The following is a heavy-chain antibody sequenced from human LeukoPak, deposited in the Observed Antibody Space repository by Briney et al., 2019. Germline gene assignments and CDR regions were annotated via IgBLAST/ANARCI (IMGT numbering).Heavy chain of an antibody. Sequence: GGSLRLSCAASGFTFDDYAMHWVRQAPGEDLEWVSGISWNSGSIGYADSVKGRFTISRDNAKNSLYLQMNSLRAEDTALYYCAKDFRSSFGYWGQGTLVTVSS. J-gene: IGHJ4*02. CDR1: GFTFDDYA. CDR3: AKDFRSSFGY. D-gene: IGHD6-6*01. V-gene: IGHV3-9*01. CDR2: ISWNSGSI.